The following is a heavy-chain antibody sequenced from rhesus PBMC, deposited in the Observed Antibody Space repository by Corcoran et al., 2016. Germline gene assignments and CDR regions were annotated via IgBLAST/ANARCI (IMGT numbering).Heavy chain of an antibody. CDR3: ARDNHPSGWALDV. J-gene: IGHJ5-2*01. Sequence: QVQLQESGPGLVKPLETLSLTCTVSGASIRSYWWSWIRQSPGKRLEWIGGINGDARRANATPSLRSRVTISKDVSTNQISLKLTSVTAADTAVYHCARDNHPSGWALDVWDQGVLVTVSS. CDR2: INGDARRA. CDR1: GASIRSYW. V-gene: IGHV4-80*01. D-gene: IGHD6-37*01.